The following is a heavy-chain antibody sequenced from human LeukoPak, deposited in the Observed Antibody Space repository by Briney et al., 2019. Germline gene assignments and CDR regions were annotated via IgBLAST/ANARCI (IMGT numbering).Heavy chain of an antibody. Sequence: PGGSLRLSCAVSGFIFSSYEINWVRQARGRGLEWVSYISSSGSTVYYADSVKGRFTISRDNAKNSLFLQMNSLRAEDTAVYYCARLGVTRPGYWGQGTLVTVSS. CDR1: GFIFSSYE. V-gene: IGHV3-48*03. J-gene: IGHJ4*02. CDR3: ARLGVTRPGY. D-gene: IGHD3-3*01. CDR2: ISSSGSTV.